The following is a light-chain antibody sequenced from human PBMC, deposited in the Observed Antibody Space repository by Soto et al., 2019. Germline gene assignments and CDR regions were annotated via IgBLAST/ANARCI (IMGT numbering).Light chain of an antibody. J-gene: IGKJ1*01. CDR2: VAS. Sequence: EIVLTQSPDTLSLSPGERATLSCRASQSLSSNNLAWYQHKPGQPPRLLIYVASRRATGIPDRFSGSGSGSEFTLPITRLEPEDFAVYYCQQHGSGPWTFGQGTKVEIK. CDR3: QQHGSGPWT. V-gene: IGKV3-20*01. CDR1: QSLSSNN.